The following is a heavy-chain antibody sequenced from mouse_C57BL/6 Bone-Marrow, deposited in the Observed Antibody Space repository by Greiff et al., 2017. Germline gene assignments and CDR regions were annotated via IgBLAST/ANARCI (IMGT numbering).Heavy chain of an antibody. CDR2: IYPGSGST. D-gene: IGHD1-1*01. CDR3: ARTIYYYGSGLDY. Sequence: VQLQQSGAELVKPGASVKLSCKASGYTFTSYWITWVQQRPGQGLEWIGDIYPGSGSTNYNEKFKGKDTLTVDTSSSTASMQLRSLTSEDSAVYYCARTIYYYGSGLDYWGQGTTLTVSS. J-gene: IGHJ2*01. V-gene: IGHV1-55*01. CDR1: GYTFTSYW.